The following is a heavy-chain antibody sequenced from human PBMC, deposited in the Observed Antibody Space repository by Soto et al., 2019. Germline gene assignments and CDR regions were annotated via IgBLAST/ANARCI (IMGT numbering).Heavy chain of an antibody. J-gene: IGHJ4*02. V-gene: IGHV4-4*02. CDR1: GGSISSSNW. CDR2: IYHSGST. D-gene: IGHD1-26*01. CDR3: ARAVGGGSYYYQTGIFDY. Sequence: NPSETLSLTCAVSGGSISSSNWWSWVRQPPGKGLEWIGEIYHSGSTNYNPSLKSRVTISVDKSKNQFSLKLSSVTAADTAVYYCARAVGGGSYYYQTGIFDYWGQGALVTVSS.